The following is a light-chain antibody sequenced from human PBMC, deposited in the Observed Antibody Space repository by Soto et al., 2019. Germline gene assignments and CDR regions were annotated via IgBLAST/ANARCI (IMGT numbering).Light chain of an antibody. CDR1: QSFSSSY. CDR3: QQYGSSPWT. CDR2: GAS. Sequence: ETVLTQSPGTLSLSPGERATLSCRASQSFSSSYLAWYQQKPGQAPRLLIYGASSRATGIPDRFSGSGSGTDFTLTISRLEPEDFAVYYCQQYGSSPWTFGRGTKVDIK. V-gene: IGKV3-20*01. J-gene: IGKJ1*01.